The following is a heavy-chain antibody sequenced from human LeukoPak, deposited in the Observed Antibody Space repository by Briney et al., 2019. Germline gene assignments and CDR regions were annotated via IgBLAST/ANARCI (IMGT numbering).Heavy chain of an antibody. D-gene: IGHD3-16*01. Sequence: PGGSLRLSCAASGLPFSSHPMHWVRQAPGKGLEYVSTISSSGLITYYANSVKGRFTVSRDNSKNTVFLQMGSLRAEDMAVYYCVARRGDSDWYFDLWGRGTLVTVSS. CDR2: ISSSGLIT. V-gene: IGHV3-64*01. CDR3: VARRGDSDWYFDL. J-gene: IGHJ2*01. CDR1: GLPFSSHP.